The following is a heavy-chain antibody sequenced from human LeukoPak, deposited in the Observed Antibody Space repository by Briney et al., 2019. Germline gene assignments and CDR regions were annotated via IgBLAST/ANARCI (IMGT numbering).Heavy chain of an antibody. V-gene: IGHV1-2*02. CDR3: ARGASWNYLLVDAY. D-gene: IGHD1-7*01. Sequence: ASVTVSCKASRGTFSSSAIIWVRQAPGQGLEWMGWINPNSGVTNYAQSFQGRVTMTRDTSISTAYMELSNLRSDDTAVYYCARGASWNYLLVDAYWGQGTLVTVSS. CDR1: RGTFSSSA. CDR2: INPNSGVT. J-gene: IGHJ4*02.